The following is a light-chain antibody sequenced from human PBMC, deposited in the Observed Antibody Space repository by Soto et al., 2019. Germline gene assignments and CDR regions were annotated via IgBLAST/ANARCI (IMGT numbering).Light chain of an antibody. Sequence: DIQLTQSPASLSASVGDRVTITCRASQGISSYLAWYQQKPGKAPKLLIYDASNLETGVPSRFSGSRSGTNFTLTISSLQPEDIATYYCQQHDNLPLTFGGGTKVEIK. CDR3: QQHDNLPLT. CDR2: DAS. J-gene: IGKJ4*01. V-gene: IGKV1-33*01. CDR1: QGISSY.